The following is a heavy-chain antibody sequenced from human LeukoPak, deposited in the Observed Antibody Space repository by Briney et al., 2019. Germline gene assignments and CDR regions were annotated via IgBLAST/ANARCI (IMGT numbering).Heavy chain of an antibody. J-gene: IGHJ4*02. CDR1: GYTFTSYG. D-gene: IGHD3-22*01. CDR3: ARDIPYDSSGYYLDY. V-gene: IGHV1-18*01. Sequence: ASVKVSCTASGYTFTSYGISWVRQAPGQGLEWMGWISAYNGNTNYAQKLQGRVTMTTDTSTSTAYMELRSLGSDDTAVYYCARDIPYDSSGYYLDYWGQGTLVTVSS. CDR2: ISAYNGNT.